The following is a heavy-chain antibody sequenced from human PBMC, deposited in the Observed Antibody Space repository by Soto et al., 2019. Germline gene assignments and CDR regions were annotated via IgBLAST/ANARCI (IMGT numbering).Heavy chain of an antibody. D-gene: IGHD3-22*01. CDR1: GGLFSTYA. CDR3: ARGDSVYFWLNEI. J-gene: IGHJ4*02. Sequence: QEQLVQSGAEVKKSGSSVKVSCKASGGLFSTYAISWVRQAPGQGLEWMGGIIPVFATTYYAEKFEGRVTITADESTNTAYRELGSLISEDTAMYYCARGDSVYFWLNEIWGQGPLVTVSS. CDR2: IIPVFATT. V-gene: IGHV1-69*01.